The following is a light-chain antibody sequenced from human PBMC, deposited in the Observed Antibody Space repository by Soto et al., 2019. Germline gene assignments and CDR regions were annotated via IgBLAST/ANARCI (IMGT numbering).Light chain of an antibody. V-gene: IGKV3-11*01. CDR3: QQRSNWPPWT. CDR2: DAS. CDR1: RSVSSY. Sequence: PGERATLSCRASRSVSSYLAWYQQKPGQALRLLIYDASNRATGIPARFSGSGSGTDFTLTISSLEPEDFAVYYCQQRSNWPPWTFGQGTKVEIK. J-gene: IGKJ1*01.